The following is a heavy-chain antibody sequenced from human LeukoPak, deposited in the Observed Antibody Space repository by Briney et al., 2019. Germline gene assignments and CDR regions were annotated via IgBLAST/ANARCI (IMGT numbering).Heavy chain of an antibody. CDR2: INHSGST. J-gene: IGHJ4*02. CDR1: GGSFSGYY. D-gene: IGHD3-22*01. CDR3: AKEHSSGSLSDY. V-gene: IGHV4-34*01. Sequence: SETLSLTCAVYGGSFSGYYWSWIRQPPGKGLEWIGEINHSGSTNYNPSLKSRVTISVDTSKNQFSLKLSSVTAADTAVYYCAKEHSSGSLSDYWGQGTLVTVSS.